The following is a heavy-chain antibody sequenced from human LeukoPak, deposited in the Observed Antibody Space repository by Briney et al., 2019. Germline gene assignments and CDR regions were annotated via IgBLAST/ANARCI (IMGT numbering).Heavy chain of an antibody. J-gene: IGHJ6*02. CDR1: GFTPSSYA. V-gene: IGHV3-23*01. Sequence: GGSLRLSCAASGFTPSSYAMSWGRQAPGKGLEWVSAISGSGGSTYYADSVKGRFTISRDNSINTLYLQMSSLRAEDAAVYYCAKSGGLSGSGRLGMDVWGQGTTVTVSS. CDR2: ISGSGGST. D-gene: IGHD3-10*01. CDR3: AKSGGLSGSGRLGMDV.